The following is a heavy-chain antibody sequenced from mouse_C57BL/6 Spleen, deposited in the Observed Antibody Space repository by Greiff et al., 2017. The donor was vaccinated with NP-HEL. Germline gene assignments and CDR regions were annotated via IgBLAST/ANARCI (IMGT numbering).Heavy chain of an antibody. Sequence: VQLKQSGPELVKPGASVKISCKASGYSFTDYYMNWVKQSNGKSLEWIGVINPNYGTTSYNQKFKGKATLTVDQSSSTAYMQLNSLTAEDSAVDYCARGWDSGGFDYWGQGTTLTVSS. CDR3: ARGWDSGGFDY. D-gene: IGHD4-1*01. J-gene: IGHJ2*01. V-gene: IGHV1-39*01. CDR2: INPNYGTT. CDR1: GYSFTDYY.